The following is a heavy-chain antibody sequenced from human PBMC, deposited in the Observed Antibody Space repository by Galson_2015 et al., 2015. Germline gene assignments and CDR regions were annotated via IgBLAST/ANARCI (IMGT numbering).Heavy chain of an antibody. V-gene: IGHV4-59*01. Sequence: TNYNPSLKSRVTISVDTSKNQFSLKLSSVTAADTAVYYCARALPKYYYDSSGYYFDYWGQGALVTVSS. CDR2: T. J-gene: IGHJ4*02. CDR3: ARALPKYYYDSSGYYFDY. D-gene: IGHD3-22*01.